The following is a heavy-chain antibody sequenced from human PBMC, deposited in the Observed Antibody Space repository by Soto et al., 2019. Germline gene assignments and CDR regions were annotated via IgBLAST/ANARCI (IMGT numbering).Heavy chain of an antibody. Sequence: SGLTLVNPTDTLTLSCPVSGLSLTNRRLVVSWIRQPPGKALEWLAHIFSNDDKSYSTSLRSRLTISKDTSRSQVVLTMTNMDPVDTASYYCARLIAEAGIRYFDYSGQRTLVYVSA. CDR2: IFSNDDK. CDR1: GLSLTNRRLV. V-gene: IGHV2-26*01. CDR3: ARLIAEAGIRYFDY. D-gene: IGHD6-13*01. J-gene: IGHJ4*02.